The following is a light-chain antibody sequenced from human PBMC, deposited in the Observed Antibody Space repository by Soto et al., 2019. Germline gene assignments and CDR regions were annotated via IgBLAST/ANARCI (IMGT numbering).Light chain of an antibody. CDR1: SSDVGGYNF. J-gene: IGLJ1*01. CDR2: DVS. CDR3: SSYTSSDTYV. Sequence: QSALTQPASVSGSPGQSVTISCAGTSSDVGGYNFVSWYQQHPGKAPQLMIYDVSSRPSGVSNRFSGSKSGNTASLTISGLQAEDEADYYCSSYTSSDTYVFGTGTKVTVL. V-gene: IGLV2-14*03.